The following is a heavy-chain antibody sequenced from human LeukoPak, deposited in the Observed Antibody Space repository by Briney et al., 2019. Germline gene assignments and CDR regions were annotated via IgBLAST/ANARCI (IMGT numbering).Heavy chain of an antibody. V-gene: IGHV3-23*01. J-gene: IGHJ4*02. CDR2: ISGSGGST. Sequence: GGSLRLSCAASGFTFSNHGMNWVRQAPGKGLEWVSAISGSGGSTYYADSVKGRFTISRDNSKNTLYLQMNSLRAEDTAVYYCARILWFGELSPFDYWGQGTLVTVSS. CDR3: ARILWFGELSPFDY. CDR1: GFTFSNHG. D-gene: IGHD3-10*01.